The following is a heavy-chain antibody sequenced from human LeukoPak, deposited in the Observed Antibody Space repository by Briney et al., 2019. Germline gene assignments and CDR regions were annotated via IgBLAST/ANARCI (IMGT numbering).Heavy chain of an antibody. CDR1: GGSFSGYY. J-gene: IGHJ6*04. V-gene: IGHV4-34*01. CDR2: INHSGST. Sequence: SESLSLTCAVYGGSFSGYYWSWIRQPPGKGLEWIGVINHSGSTNYNPSLKSRVSISVDPSKNQFSLKLNSVTAADTAVYYCAREGIVVLPAAPLDVWGKGTTVTVSS. D-gene: IGHD2-2*01. CDR3: AREGIVVLPAAPLDV.